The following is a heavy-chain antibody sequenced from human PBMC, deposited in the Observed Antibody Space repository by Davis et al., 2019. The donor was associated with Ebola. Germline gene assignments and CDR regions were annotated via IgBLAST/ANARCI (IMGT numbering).Heavy chain of an antibody. CDR2: ISSSSSYI. V-gene: IGHV3-21*01. CDR3: ARESYYYDSSGYTYYFDY. Sequence: GESLKISCAASGFTFSSYSMNWVRQAPGKGLEWVSSISSSSSYIYYADSVKGRFTISRDNAKNSLYLQMNSLRDEDTAVYYCARESYYYDSSGYTYYFDYWGQGTLATVSS. CDR1: GFTFSSYS. D-gene: IGHD3-22*01. J-gene: IGHJ4*02.